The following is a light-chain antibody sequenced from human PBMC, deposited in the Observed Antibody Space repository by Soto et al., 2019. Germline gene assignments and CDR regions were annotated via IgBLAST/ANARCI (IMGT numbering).Light chain of an antibody. J-gene: IGLJ1*01. CDR3: SSYACSNSPPV. V-gene: IGLV2-14*01. CDR2: DVS. CDR1: SSDVDGYNY. Sequence: SVLPQPASVSGSPGRPDNISCTGTSSDVDGYNYVSWYQQHPGKAPKLMIYDVSNRPSGVSNRFSGSKSGNTASLTVSGLQAEDVADYYGSSYACSNSPPVFGTGTKVTVL.